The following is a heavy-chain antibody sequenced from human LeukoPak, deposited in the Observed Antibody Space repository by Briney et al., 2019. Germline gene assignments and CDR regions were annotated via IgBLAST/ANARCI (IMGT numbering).Heavy chain of an antibody. D-gene: IGHD4-17*01. CDR2: IYHSGST. Sequence: SETLSLTCAVSGYSISSGYYWGWIRQPPGKGLEWIGIIYHSGSTYYNPSLKSRVTISVDTSKNQFSLKLSSVTAADTAVYYCARHVYHPVTTVWAFDIWGQGTMVTVSS. CDR3: ARHVYHPVTTVWAFDI. CDR1: GYSISSGYY. V-gene: IGHV4-38-2*01. J-gene: IGHJ3*02.